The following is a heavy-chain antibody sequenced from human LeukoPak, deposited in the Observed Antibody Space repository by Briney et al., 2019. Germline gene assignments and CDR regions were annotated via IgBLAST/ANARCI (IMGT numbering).Heavy chain of an antibody. J-gene: IGHJ6*02. CDR3: ARGKSSSWYGDYYYGMDV. D-gene: IGHD6-13*01. CDR1: GYTFTGYY. Sequence: ASVKGSCKASGYTFTGYYMHSVRQAPGQGLEWMGWINPNSGGTNYAQKFHGRVTMTRDTSISTAYMELSRLRSDDTAVYYCARGKSSSWYGDYYYGMDVWGQGTTVTVSS. V-gene: IGHV1-2*02. CDR2: INPNSGGT.